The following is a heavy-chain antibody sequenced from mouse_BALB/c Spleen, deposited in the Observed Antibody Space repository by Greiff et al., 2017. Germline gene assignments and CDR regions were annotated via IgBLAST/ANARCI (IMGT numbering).Heavy chain of an antibody. D-gene: IGHD3-1*01. V-gene: IGHV5-17*02. Sequence: EVQLVESGGGLVQPGGSRKLSCAASGFTFSSFGMHWVRQAPEKGLEWVAYISSGSSTIYYADTVKGRFTISRDNPKNTLFLQMTSLRSEDTAMYYCARWGSSASIAYWGQGTLVTVSA. CDR3: ARWGSSASIAY. J-gene: IGHJ3*01. CDR1: GFTFSSFG. CDR2: ISSGSSTI.